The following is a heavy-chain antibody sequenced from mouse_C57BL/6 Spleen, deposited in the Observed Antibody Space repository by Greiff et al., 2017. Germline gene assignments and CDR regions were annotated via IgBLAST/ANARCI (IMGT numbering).Heavy chain of an antibody. D-gene: IGHD2-3*01. Sequence: VQLQQPGAELVMPGASVKLSCKASGYTFTSYWMHWVKQRPGQGLEWIGEIDPSDSYTNYNQKFKGKSTLTVDKSSSTAYMQLSSLTSEDSAVYYCARCYDGYYWFAYWGQGTLVTVSA. J-gene: IGHJ3*01. CDR3: ARCYDGYYWFAY. CDR1: GYTFTSYW. V-gene: IGHV1-69*01. CDR2: IDPSDSYT.